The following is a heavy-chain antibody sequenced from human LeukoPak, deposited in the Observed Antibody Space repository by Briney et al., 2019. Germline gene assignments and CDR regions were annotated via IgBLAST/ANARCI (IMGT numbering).Heavy chain of an antibody. J-gene: IGHJ4*02. V-gene: IGHV3-7*01. Sequence: GGSLRLSCVASAFTFARHWMSWFRQAPGKPLEWVATIRQDGGAKYYLDSVKGRFIISRDNARNSLSLQMDSLRVEDTAVYYCARLPGEFTIYDYWGQGTLVTVSS. CDR2: IRQDGGAK. CDR3: ARLPGEFTIYDY. CDR1: AFTFARHW. D-gene: IGHD3-3*01.